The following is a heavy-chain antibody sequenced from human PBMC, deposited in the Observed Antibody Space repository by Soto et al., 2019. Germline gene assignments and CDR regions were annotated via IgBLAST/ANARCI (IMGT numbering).Heavy chain of an antibody. D-gene: IGHD2-15*01. V-gene: IGHV1-18*01. CDR1: GYTFTSYG. Sequence: QVQLVQSGAEVKKPGASVKVSCKASGYTFTSYGISWVRQAPGQGLEWMGWISAYNGNTNYAQKLQGRVTRTTGTSTSKAYMELRSLRSDDTAVYYCARYQHCGGNWYYVDYWGQGTLVTVSS. J-gene: IGHJ4*02. CDR3: ARYQHCGGNWYYVDY. CDR2: ISAYNGNT.